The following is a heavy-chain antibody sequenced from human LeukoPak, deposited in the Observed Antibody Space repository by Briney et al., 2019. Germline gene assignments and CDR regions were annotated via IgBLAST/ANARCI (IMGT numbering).Heavy chain of an antibody. J-gene: IGHJ4*02. Sequence: RGGSLRLSCAASGFTFSSYGMHWVRQAPGKGLEWVAFIRYDGSNKYYTDSVKGRFTISRDNSKNTLYLQMNSLRAEDTAVYYCAKGIGIAAAGTGDYWGQGTLVTLRS. CDR3: AKGIGIAAAGTGDY. CDR1: GFTFSSYG. D-gene: IGHD6-13*01. V-gene: IGHV3-30*02. CDR2: IRYDGSNK.